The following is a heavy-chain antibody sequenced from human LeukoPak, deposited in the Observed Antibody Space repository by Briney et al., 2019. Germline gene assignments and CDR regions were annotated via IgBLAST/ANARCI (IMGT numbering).Heavy chain of an antibody. CDR1: GFTFGSYS. CDR2: ITSSSSYI. J-gene: IGHJ3*02. CDR3: ARYRFVVGATDSFDM. D-gene: IGHD1-26*01. Sequence: GGSLRLSCAASGFTFGSYSMNWVRQAPGKGLEWVSSITSSSSYIYYADSVKGRFTISRDNAKNSLYLQMNSLRAEDTAVCYCARYRFVVGATDSFDMWGQGTTVTVSS. V-gene: IGHV3-21*01.